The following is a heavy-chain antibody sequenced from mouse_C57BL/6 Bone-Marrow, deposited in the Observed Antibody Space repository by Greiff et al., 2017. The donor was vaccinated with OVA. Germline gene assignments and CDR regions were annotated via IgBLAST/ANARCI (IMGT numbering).Heavy chain of an antibody. V-gene: IGHV14-4*01. Sequence: EVQLQQSGAELVRPGASVKLSCTASGFNIKDDYMHWVKQRPEQGLEWIGWIDPENGDTEYASKFQGKATITADTSSTTAYLQLSSLTSEDTAVYDCTTRGSSYVDAMDYWGQGTSVTVSS. CDR1: GFNIKDDY. CDR3: TTRGSSYVDAMDY. CDR2: IDPENGDT. D-gene: IGHD1-1*01. J-gene: IGHJ4*01.